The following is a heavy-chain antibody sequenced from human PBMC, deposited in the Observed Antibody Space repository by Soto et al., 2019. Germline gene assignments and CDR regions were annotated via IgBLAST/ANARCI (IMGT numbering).Heavy chain of an antibody. V-gene: IGHV3-23*01. CDR2: ISGSGGST. CDR1: GFTFSSYA. CDR3: TSCRLYYYYYYMDV. Sequence: GGSLRLSCAASGFTFSSYAMSWVRQAPGKGLEWVSAISGSGGSTYYADSVKGRFTISRDNSKNTLYLQMNSLRAEDTAVYYCTSCRLYYYYYYMDVWGKGTTVTVSS. D-gene: IGHD2-2*01. J-gene: IGHJ6*03.